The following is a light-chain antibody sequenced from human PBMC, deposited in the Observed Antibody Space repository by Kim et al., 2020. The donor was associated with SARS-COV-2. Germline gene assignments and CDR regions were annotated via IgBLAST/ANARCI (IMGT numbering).Light chain of an antibody. J-gene: IGLJ1*01. CDR3: QSYDSSLSGYV. CDR2: GNS. Sequence: TVTIPSPGATSNLGPDYELHWYHQLPGSAPKLLVYGNSSRPSGVPDRFSGSKSGTSASLAITGLQAEDEADYYCQSYDSSLSGYVFGTGTKVTVL. V-gene: IGLV1-40*01. CDR1: TSNLGPDYE.